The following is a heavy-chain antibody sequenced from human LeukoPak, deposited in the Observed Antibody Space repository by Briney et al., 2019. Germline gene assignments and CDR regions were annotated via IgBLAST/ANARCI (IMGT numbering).Heavy chain of an antibody. CDR3: AKVSGGGLYYDGMDV. J-gene: IGHJ6*02. CDR1: GFTFSSYW. Sequence: GGSLRLSCAASGFTFSSYWMHWVRQAPGKGLVWVSRINSDVSSTSYADSVKGRFTISRDSSRNTLYLQMNSLRAEDTAVYYCAKVSGGGLYYDGMDVWGQGTTVTVSS. D-gene: IGHD1-14*01. V-gene: IGHV3-74*01. CDR2: INSDVSST.